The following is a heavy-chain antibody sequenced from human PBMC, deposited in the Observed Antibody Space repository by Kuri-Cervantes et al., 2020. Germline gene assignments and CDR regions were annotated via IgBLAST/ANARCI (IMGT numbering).Heavy chain of an antibody. CDR2: IKQDGSEK. J-gene: IGHJ4*02. D-gene: IGHD3-22*01. V-gene: IGHV3-7*03. Sequence: GGSLRLSCAASGFTFSSYWMSWVRQAPGKGLEWVANIKQDGSEKYYVDSVKGRFTISRDNSKNTLYLQMNSLRVEDTAVYYCAKDTVVVITPNFDYWGQGTLVTVSS. CDR3: AKDTVVVITPNFDY. CDR1: GFTFSSYW.